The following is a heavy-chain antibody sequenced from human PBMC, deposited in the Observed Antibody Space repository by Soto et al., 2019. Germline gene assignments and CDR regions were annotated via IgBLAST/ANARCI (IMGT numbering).Heavy chain of an antibody. V-gene: IGHV4-61*01. CDR2: IYYSGST. CDR1: GGSVSSSSYS. D-gene: IGHD6-13*01. J-gene: IGHJ6*02. Sequence: NPSETLSLTCTVSGGSVSSSSYSWGWIRQPPGKGLEWIGYIYYSGSTNYNPSLKSRVTISVDTSKNQFSLKLSSVTAADTAVYYCARGKEAAGTGYYYYGMDVWGQGTTVTVSS. CDR3: ARGKEAAGTGYYYYGMDV.